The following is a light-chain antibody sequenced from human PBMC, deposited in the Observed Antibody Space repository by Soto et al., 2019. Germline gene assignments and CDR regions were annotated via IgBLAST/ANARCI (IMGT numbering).Light chain of an antibody. Sequence: QSALTQPASVSGSPGQSITISCTGTSSDVGDYNYVSRYQQHPGKAPKRMIYDVSNRPSGVSNRFSGSKSDNTASLTISGLQAEDEADYYCSSYTSTNSLVVFGGGTKLTVL. J-gene: IGLJ2*01. CDR2: DVS. V-gene: IGLV2-14*03. CDR3: SSYTSTNSLVV. CDR1: SSDVGDYNY.